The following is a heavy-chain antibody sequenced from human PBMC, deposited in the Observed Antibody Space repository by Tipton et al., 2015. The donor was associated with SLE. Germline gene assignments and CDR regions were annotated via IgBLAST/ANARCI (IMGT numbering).Heavy chain of an antibody. CDR3: ARSTTLQGRMAV. CDR1: GGSINSYNW. V-gene: IGHV4-4*02. J-gene: IGHJ6*02. D-gene: IGHD1-1*01. Sequence: TLSLTCAVSGGSINSYNWWTWVRQPPGKGLEWIGYIYYGGHTKYNPSHMSRAAISVDTSKDQFYLNLTSVTAADTAVYYCARSTTLQGRMAVWGQGTTVTVSS. CDR2: IYYGGHT.